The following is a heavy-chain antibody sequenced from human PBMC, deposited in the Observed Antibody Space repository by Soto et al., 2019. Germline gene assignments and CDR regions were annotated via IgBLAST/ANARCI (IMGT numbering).Heavy chain of an antibody. J-gene: IGHJ4*02. D-gene: IGHD6-19*01. CDR3: AREGSSGWFYNPYFDY. V-gene: IGHV3-33*01. Sequence: GGSLRLSCAASGFTFSSYGMHWVRQAPGKGLEWVAVIWYDGSNKYYADSVKGRFTISRDNSKNTLYLQMNSLRAEDTAVYYCAREGSSGWFYNPYFDYWGQGTLVTVSS. CDR1: GFTFSSYG. CDR2: IWYDGSNK.